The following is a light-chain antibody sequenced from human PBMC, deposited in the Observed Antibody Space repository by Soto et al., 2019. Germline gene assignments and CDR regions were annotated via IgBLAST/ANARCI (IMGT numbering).Light chain of an antibody. J-gene: IGKJ1*01. CDR1: QSVSSSY. CDR3: QQRSNWPPVWT. Sequence: EIVLTQPPGTLSLSPGERASLSCSASQSVSSSYLAWYQQKPGQAPRLLIYGASSRATGIPDRFSGSGSGTDFTLTISSLEPEDFAVYYCQQRSNWPPVWTFGQGTKVDIK. CDR2: GAS. V-gene: IGKV3D-20*02.